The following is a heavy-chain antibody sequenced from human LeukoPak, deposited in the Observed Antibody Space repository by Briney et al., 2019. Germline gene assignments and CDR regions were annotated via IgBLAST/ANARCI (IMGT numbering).Heavy chain of an antibody. CDR3: ARVNINNWHSCDY. V-gene: IGHV4-4*02. CDR2: IYHSGSP. Sequence: SETLSLTCAVSGGSISSNNWWGWVRQPPGKGPEWIGEIYHSGSPNYNPSLKSRVTISVDKSRNHFSLNLSSVTAADTAVFYCARVNINNWHSCDYWGQGTLVTVSS. CDR1: GGSISSNNW. J-gene: IGHJ4*02. D-gene: IGHD1-1*01.